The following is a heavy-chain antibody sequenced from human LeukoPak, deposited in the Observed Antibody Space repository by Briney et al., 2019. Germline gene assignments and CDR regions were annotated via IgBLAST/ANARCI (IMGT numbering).Heavy chain of an antibody. V-gene: IGHV4-59*01. CDR1: GGSISSYY. J-gene: IGHJ4*02. CDR2: IYYSGST. D-gene: IGHD4-17*01. Sequence: PSETLSLACTVSGGSISSYYWSWIRQPPGKGLEWIGYIYYSGSTNYNPSLKSRVTISVDTSKNQFSLKLSSVTAADTAVYYCAQTTVTTLSYPQAYYFDYWGQGTLVTVSS. CDR3: AQTTVTTLSYPQAYYFDY.